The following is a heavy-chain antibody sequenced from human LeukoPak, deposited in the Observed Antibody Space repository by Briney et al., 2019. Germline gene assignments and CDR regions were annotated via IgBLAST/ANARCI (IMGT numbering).Heavy chain of an antibody. V-gene: IGHV3-48*02. CDR3: ARLPDYDFRSVLDY. Sequence: GGSLRLSCAASGFTFSSYSMNWVRQAPGKGLEWVSYISSSSSTIYYADSVKGRFTISRDNAKNSLYLQMNSLRDEDTAVYYCARLPDYDFRSVLDYWGQGTLVTVSS. J-gene: IGHJ4*02. D-gene: IGHD3-3*01. CDR1: GFTFSSYS. CDR2: ISSSSSTI.